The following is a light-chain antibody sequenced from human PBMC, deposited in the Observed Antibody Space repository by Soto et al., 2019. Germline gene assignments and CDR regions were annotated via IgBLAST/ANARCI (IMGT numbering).Light chain of an antibody. CDR1: QGISSY. CDR2: AAS. V-gene: IGKV1-27*01. J-gene: IGKJ4*01. Sequence: DIQMTQSPSSLSASVGDRVTITCRASQGISSYLAWYQQKPGKVPKVLIYAASTLQSGVPSRFSGSGSGTDFTLTISSLQPEDFATYYCQQLNKYPSTFGGGTKVDIK. CDR3: QQLNKYPST.